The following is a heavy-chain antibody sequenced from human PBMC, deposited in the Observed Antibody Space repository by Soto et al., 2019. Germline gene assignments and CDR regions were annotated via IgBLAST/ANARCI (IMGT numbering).Heavy chain of an antibody. D-gene: IGHD4-4*01. CDR1: GGTFSSYA. Sequence: SVKVSCKASGGTFSSYAISWVRQAPGQGLEWMGGIIPIFGTENYAQKFQGRVTITADESTSTAYMELSSLRSEDTAVYYCARVNSNYVISYYYYGMDGCGQGTTVT. V-gene: IGHV1-69*13. CDR3: ARVNSNYVISYYYYGMDG. J-gene: IGHJ6*02. CDR2: IIPIFGTE.